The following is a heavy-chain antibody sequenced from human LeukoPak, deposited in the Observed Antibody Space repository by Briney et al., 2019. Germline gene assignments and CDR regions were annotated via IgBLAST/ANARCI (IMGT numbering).Heavy chain of an antibody. D-gene: IGHD3-16*01. J-gene: IGHJ4*02. CDR1: GGSISSSSYY. CDR3: ARGSGGVHF. V-gene: IGHV4-39*07. Sequence: SETLSLTCTVSGGSISSSSYYWGWIRQPPGKGLEWIGSIYHSGSTYYNPSLKSRVTIAVETSKNQFSLKLSSVTAADTAVYYCARGSGGVHFWGQGTLVTVSS. CDR2: IYHSGST.